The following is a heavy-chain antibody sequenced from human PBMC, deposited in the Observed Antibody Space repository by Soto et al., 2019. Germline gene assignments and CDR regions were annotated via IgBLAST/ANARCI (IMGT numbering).Heavy chain of an antibody. CDR2: ISGSGGST. CDR1: GFTFSSYA. V-gene: IGHV3-23*01. J-gene: IGHJ4*02. D-gene: IGHD1-26*01. Sequence: EVQLLESGGGLVQPGGSLRLSCAASGFTFSSYAMRWVRQAPVKGLEWVSAISGSGGSTYYADSVKGRFTISRDNSKNTLYLQMNSLRAEDTDLYYCARRGSGSYYDYWGQGTLVTVSA. CDR3: ARRGSGSYYDY.